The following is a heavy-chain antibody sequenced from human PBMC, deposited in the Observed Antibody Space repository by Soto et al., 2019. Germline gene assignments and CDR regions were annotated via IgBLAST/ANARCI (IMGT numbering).Heavy chain of an antibody. CDR1: GFTFSSYA. D-gene: IGHD3-16*01. CDR3: ARAYEVDYFDY. Sequence: QVQLVESGGGVVQPGRSLRLSCAASGFTFSSYAMHWVRQAPGKGLEWVAVISYDGSNKYYADSVKGRFTISRDNSKNTLYLQMNSPRAEDTAVYYCARAYEVDYFDYWGQGTLVTVSS. CDR2: ISYDGSNK. V-gene: IGHV3-30-3*01. J-gene: IGHJ4*02.